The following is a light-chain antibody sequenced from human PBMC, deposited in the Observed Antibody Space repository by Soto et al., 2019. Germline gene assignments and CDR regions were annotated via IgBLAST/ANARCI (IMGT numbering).Light chain of an antibody. CDR3: AAWDDSLNGPV. CDR1: NSNIGSNA. CDR2: YDD. Sequence: QSVLTQPPSVSGAPRQRVTISCSGSNSNIGSNAVNWYQQLPGKAPKLLIYYDDLLPSGVSDRFSGSKSGTSASLAISGLQSEDEAGYYCAAWDDSLNGPVFGGGTKLTVL. J-gene: IGLJ2*01. V-gene: IGLV1-36*01.